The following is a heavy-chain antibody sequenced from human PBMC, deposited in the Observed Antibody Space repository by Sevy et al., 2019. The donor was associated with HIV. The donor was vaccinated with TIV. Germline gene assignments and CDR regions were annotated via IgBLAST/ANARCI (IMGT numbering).Heavy chain of an antibody. D-gene: IGHD1-1*01. CDR1: GGSISSYY. J-gene: IGHJ6*04. V-gene: IGHV4-59*13. CDR2: IYYSGST. Sequence: SETLSLTCTVSGGSISSYYWSWIRQPPGKGQEWIGYIYYSGSTNYNPSLKSRVTISVDTSKNQFSLKLSSVTAADTAVYYCARERVLYYYYGMDVWGEGTTVTVSS. CDR3: ARERVLYYYYGMDV.